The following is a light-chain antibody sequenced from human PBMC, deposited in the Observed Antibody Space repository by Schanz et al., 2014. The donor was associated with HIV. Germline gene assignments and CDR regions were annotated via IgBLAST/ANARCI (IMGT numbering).Light chain of an antibody. CDR3: SSYTSSSTLVV. Sequence: QSVLTQPPSASGSPGQSVTISCTGTSSDVGDYDFVSWYQQHPGRAPQLMIYDVTYRPSGVSDRFSGSKSGNTASLTISGLQAEDEADYYCSSYTSSSTLVVFGGGTKLTVL. CDR2: DVT. V-gene: IGLV2-14*03. J-gene: IGLJ2*01. CDR1: SSDVGDYDF.